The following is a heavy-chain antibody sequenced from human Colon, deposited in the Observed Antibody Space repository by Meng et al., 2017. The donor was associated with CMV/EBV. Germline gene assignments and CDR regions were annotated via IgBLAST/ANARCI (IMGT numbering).Heavy chain of an antibody. D-gene: IGHD4-17*01. CDR3: VGAPAYGDSSFDY. CDR2: ISGPGKKV. J-gene: IGHJ4*02. CDR1: GFIFSSYE. Sequence: GGSLRLSCTTSGFIFSSYEMSWVRQAPGKGLEWVAYISGPGKKVGLADSVKGRFTISRNNAENSLFLQMNSMRIEDTAMYFCVGAPAYGDSSFDYWGQGTLVTVSS. V-gene: IGHV3-48*03.